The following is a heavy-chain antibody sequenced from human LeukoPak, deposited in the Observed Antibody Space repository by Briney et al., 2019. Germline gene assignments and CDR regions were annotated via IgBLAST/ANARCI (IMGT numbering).Heavy chain of an antibody. CDR3: ARDQITTVRGIIARSTPYYDYHYMDV. V-gene: IGHV3-66*01. CDR2: IYSGGST. Sequence: GGSLRPSCAASGFTFSSYGMSWVRQAPGKGLEWVSVIYSGGSTYYADSVKGRFTISRDNSKNTLYLQMNSLRADDTAVYYCARDQITTVRGIIARSTPYYDYHYMDVWGKGTTVTVSS. J-gene: IGHJ6*03. CDR1: GFTFSSYG. D-gene: IGHD3-10*01.